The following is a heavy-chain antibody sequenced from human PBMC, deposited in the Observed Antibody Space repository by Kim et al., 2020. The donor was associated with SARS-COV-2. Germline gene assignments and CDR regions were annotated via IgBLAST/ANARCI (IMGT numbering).Heavy chain of an antibody. V-gene: IGHV3-49*04. CDR3: SRVHMYPQLVGQIYY. CDR2: IRSKPDGGTI. D-gene: IGHD6-6*01. CDR1: GFTFGEFT. J-gene: IGHJ6*01. Sequence: GGSLRLSCSGSGFTFGEFTMTWVRQSPGKGLECVGFIRSKPDGGTIEYAASVKDRFTISRDDSKNIAYLQMNSLKTDDTAVYYCSRVHMYPQLVGQIYY.